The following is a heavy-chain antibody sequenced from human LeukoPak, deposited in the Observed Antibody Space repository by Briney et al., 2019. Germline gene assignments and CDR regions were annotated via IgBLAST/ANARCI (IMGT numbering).Heavy chain of an antibody. CDR2: IKPDGTTK. CDR3: ARSIPYGTTWYGRSDY. D-gene: IGHD6-13*01. V-gene: IGHV3-7*03. CDR1: GFPFSSYS. Sequence: GGSLRLSCAASGFPFSSYSMTWVRQAPGKGLEWVASIKPDGTTKFYVDSVKGRFTISRDNALNSLYLQMNSLRAEDTAIYYCARSIPYGTTWYGRSDYWGQGTLVTVSS. J-gene: IGHJ4*02.